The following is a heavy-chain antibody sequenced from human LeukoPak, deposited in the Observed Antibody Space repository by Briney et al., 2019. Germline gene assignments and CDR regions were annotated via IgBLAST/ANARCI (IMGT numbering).Heavy chain of an antibody. Sequence: GGSLRLSCVASGVTFSSNTMTWGRQAPGKGLVWGSRINEDGSGPMYADSVKGRFTVTRDNAKNTLYLQMNSLSAEATAVYYCARGRPGGAFYFYYGLDAWGQGTTVTVSS. CDR1: GVTFSSNT. D-gene: IGHD3-10*01. V-gene: IGHV3-74*03. CDR2: INEDGSGP. CDR3: ARGRPGGAFYFYYGLDA. J-gene: IGHJ6*02.